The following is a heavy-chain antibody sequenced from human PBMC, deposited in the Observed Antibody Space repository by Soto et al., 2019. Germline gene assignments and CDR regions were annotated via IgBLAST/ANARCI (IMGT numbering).Heavy chain of an antibody. Sequence: KPSETLSLTCAVSGGSISSSNWWSWVRQPPGKGLEWIGEIYHSGSTNYNPSLKSRVTISVDKSKNQFSLKLSSVTAADTAVYYCASRGGGFLEWLSSSGMDVWGQGTTVTVSS. CDR3: ASRGGGFLEWLSSSGMDV. CDR1: GGSISSSNW. CDR2: IYHSGST. J-gene: IGHJ6*02. D-gene: IGHD3-3*01. V-gene: IGHV4-4*02.